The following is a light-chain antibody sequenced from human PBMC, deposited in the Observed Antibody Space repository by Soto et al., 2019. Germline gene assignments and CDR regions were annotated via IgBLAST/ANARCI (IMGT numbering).Light chain of an antibody. Sequence: EIVLTQSPGTLSLSPGERATLSCRASQSVSSSYLAWYQQRPGQAPRLLIYGASSSATDIPDRFSGSGSGTDFTLTISRLEPEDFAVYYCQQYGSSPWTFDQGTKVEIK. CDR2: GAS. J-gene: IGKJ1*01. CDR3: QQYGSSPWT. V-gene: IGKV3-20*01. CDR1: QSVSSSY.